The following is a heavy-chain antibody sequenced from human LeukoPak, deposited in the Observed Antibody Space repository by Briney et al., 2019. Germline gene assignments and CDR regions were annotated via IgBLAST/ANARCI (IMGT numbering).Heavy chain of an antibody. V-gene: IGHV3-66*01. J-gene: IGHJ4*02. D-gene: IGHD3-22*01. CDR1: GFTVSSNY. CDR2: IYSDGST. Sequence: PGGSLRLSCAASGFTVSSNYMSWVRQAPGKGLEWVSVIYSDGSTYYADSVKGRFTISRDNSKNTLYLQMNSLRAEDTAVYYCARGYYYDSSGYPLDYWGQGTLVTVSS. CDR3: ARGYYYDSSGYPLDY.